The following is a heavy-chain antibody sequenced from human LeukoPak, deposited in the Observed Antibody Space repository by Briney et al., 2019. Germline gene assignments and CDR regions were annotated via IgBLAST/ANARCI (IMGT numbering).Heavy chain of an antibody. V-gene: IGHV3-15*01. D-gene: IGHD6-13*01. Sequence: GGSLRLSCAASGFTFSNAWMSWVRQAPGKGLEWVGHIKSKTDGGTTDHAAPVKGRFTISREDSKNTLYLQMNSLKTEDTAVYYCTTTKQLADYWGQGTLVTVSS. CDR1: GFTFSNAW. CDR2: IKSKTDGGTT. CDR3: TTTKQLADY. J-gene: IGHJ4*02.